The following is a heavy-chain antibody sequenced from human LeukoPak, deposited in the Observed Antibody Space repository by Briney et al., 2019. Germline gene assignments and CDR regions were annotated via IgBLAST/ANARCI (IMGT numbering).Heavy chain of an antibody. CDR1: GGSISSSNW. J-gene: IGHJ5*02. CDR3: ARVVGAFYYDSSGYYNWFDP. D-gene: IGHD3-22*01. CDR2: IYHSGST. Sequence: SETLSLTCAVSGGSISSSNWWSWVRQPPGKGLEWIGEIYHSGSTNYNPSLKSRVTISVDKSKNQFSLKLSSVTAADTAVYYCARVVGAFYYDSSGYYNWFDPWGQGTLVTVSS. V-gene: IGHV4-4*02.